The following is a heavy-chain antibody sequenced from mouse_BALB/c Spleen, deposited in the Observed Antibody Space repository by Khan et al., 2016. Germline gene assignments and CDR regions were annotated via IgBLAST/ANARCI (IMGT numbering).Heavy chain of an antibody. Sequence: EVELVESGGGLVQPGGSRKLSCAASGFTFSRFGMHWVRQAPEKGLEWVAYISSGSSTIYYADTLKGRFTISRDNPKNALFLQMTSLGSEDTAMYDCARGDYWGQGTTLTVSS. J-gene: IGHJ2*01. CDR3: ARGDY. CDR1: GFTFSRFG. CDR2: ISSGSSTI. V-gene: IGHV5-17*02.